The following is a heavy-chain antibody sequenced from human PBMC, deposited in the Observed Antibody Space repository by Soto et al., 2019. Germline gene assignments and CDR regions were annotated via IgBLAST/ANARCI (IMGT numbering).Heavy chain of an antibody. J-gene: IGHJ4*02. Sequence: LETLSLTCTVSGGSISSSSYYWGWIRQPPGKGLEWIGSIYYSGSTYYNTSLKSRVTISVDTSKNQFSLKLSSVTAADTAVYYCASTQYSSSWYFDYWGQGTLVTVSS. D-gene: IGHD6-13*01. CDR1: GGSISSSSYY. CDR2: IYYSGST. CDR3: ASTQYSSSWYFDY. V-gene: IGHV4-39*01.